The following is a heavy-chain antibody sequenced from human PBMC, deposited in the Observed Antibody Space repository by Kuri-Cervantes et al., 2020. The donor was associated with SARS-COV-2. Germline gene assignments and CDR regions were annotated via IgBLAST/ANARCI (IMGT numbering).Heavy chain of an antibody. D-gene: IGHD3-3*01. V-gene: IGHV4-34*01. CDR1: GGSFSGYY. CDR2: INHSGST. CDR3: ASVLSKRITIFGVVITGSYYGMDV. J-gene: IGHJ6*02. Sequence: ESLRLSCAVYGGSFSGYYWSWIRQPPGKGLEWIGEINHSGSTNYNPSLKSRVTISVDTSKNQFSLKLSSVTAADPAVYSCASVLSKRITIFGVVITGSYYGMDVWGQGTTVTVSS.